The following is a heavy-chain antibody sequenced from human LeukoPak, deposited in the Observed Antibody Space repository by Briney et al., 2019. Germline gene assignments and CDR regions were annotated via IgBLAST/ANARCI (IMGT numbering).Heavy chain of an antibody. CDR1: GYTFTGYY. Sequence: ASVKVSCKASGYTFTGYYMHWVRQAPGQGLEWMGIINPSGGSTSYAQKFQGRVTMTRDMSTSIVYMELSSLRSEDTVVYYCAIDSSGYYFFGRPYHDAFDIWGQGTMVTVSS. CDR2: INPSGGST. CDR3: AIDSSGYYFFGRPYHDAFDI. J-gene: IGHJ3*02. V-gene: IGHV1-46*01. D-gene: IGHD3-22*01.